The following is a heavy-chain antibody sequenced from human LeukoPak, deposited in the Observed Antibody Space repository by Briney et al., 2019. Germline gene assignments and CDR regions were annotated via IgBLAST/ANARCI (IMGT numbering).Heavy chain of an antibody. D-gene: IGHD2-8*02. CDR2: IDSDGSLI. CDR3: AGGRDRTELYFDS. CDR1: GFTFSSYW. J-gene: IGHJ4*02. Sequence: GGSLRLSCEASGFTFSSYWMHWVRQAPGKGLVWVSRIDSDGSLISYVDSVKGRFTISRDNAKNTLYLQMNSLRAEDTAVYFCAGGRDRTELYFDSWGQGTLVTVSS. V-gene: IGHV3-74*01.